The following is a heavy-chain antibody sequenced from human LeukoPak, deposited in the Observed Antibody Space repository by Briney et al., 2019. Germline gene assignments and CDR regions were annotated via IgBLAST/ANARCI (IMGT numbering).Heavy chain of an antibody. V-gene: IGHV4-59*08. CDR1: GGSINNYY. Sequence: TSETLSLTCTVSGGSINNYYWSWVRQPPGKGLEWIGYSYYSGGTTYNPSLESRVTISVDTSKDQFSLRLSSVTAADTAVYYCARHESAGGGVWVNWGQGTLVTVSS. D-gene: IGHD1-26*01. CDR3: ARHESAGGGVWVN. CDR2: SYYSGGT. J-gene: IGHJ4*02.